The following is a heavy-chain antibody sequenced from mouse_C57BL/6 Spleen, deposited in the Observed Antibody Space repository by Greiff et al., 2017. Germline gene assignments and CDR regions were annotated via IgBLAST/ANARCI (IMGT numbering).Heavy chain of an antibody. Sequence: VKLQESGAELVRPGTSVKVSCKASGYAFTNYLIEWVKQRPGQGLEWIGVINPGSGGTNYNEKFKGKATLTADKSSSTAYMQLSSLTSEDSAVYFCARGVGFAYWGQGTLVTVSA. CDR2: INPGSGGT. CDR1: GYAFTNYL. V-gene: IGHV1-54*01. D-gene: IGHD1-1*02. J-gene: IGHJ3*01. CDR3: ARGVGFAY.